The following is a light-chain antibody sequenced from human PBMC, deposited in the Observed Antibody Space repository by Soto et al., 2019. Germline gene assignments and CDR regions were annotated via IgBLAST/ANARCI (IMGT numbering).Light chain of an antibody. J-gene: IGKJ1*01. CDR2: DAS. V-gene: IGKV1-5*01. CDR3: QHYNSYSQT. Sequence: DIQMTQSPSTLSASVGDRVTITCRASQSLSSWLAWYQQKPGKAPKLLIYDASSLAGGVPSRFSGSGSGTEFTLTISSLQPDDVASYYCQHYNSYSQTFGQGTKVDIK. CDR1: QSLSSW.